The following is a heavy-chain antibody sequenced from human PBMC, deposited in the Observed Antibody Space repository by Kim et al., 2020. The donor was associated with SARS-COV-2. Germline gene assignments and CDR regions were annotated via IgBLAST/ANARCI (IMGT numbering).Heavy chain of an antibody. J-gene: IGHJ4*02. D-gene: IGHD4-4*01. CDR2: INTKTGTP. Sequence: ASAKVSFKASGYTFTRNAMNWVRQAPGQGLEWMGWINTKTGTPTYARGFTGRFVFSLDTSVSTAYLQISPLKAEDTAVYYCAREAVTADFWGQGTLVTVSS. CDR1: GYTFTRNA. V-gene: IGHV7-4-1*02. CDR3: AREAVTADF.